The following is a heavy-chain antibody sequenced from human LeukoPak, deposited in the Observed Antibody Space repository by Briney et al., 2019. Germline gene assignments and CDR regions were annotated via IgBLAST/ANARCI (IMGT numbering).Heavy chain of an antibody. Sequence: AGGSLRLSCVASGFTFSNYAMSWVRQTPGKGLEWVSIIYSGGSTYYADSVKGRFTISGDDSKNTLYLHMNSLRAEDTAVYYCARSFVYRFDYWGQGTLVTVSS. J-gene: IGHJ4*02. D-gene: IGHD1-14*01. CDR2: IYSGGST. V-gene: IGHV3-66*01. CDR1: GFTFSNYA. CDR3: ARSFVYRFDY.